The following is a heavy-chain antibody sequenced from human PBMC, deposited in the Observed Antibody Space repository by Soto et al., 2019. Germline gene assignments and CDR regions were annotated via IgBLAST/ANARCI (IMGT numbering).Heavy chain of an antibody. J-gene: IGHJ6*03. CDR2: IYYSGST. V-gene: IGHV4-59*08. Sequence: SETLSLTCTVSGGSISSYYWSWIRQPPGKGLEWIGYIYYSGSTNYNPSLKSRVTISVDTSKNQFSLKLSSVTAADTAVYYCARLGISFAMDVWGKGTTVTVS. D-gene: IGHD3-3*02. CDR3: ARLGISFAMDV. CDR1: GGSISSYY.